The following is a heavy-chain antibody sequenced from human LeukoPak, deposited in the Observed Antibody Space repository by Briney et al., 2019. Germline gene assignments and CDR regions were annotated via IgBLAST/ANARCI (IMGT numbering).Heavy chain of an antibody. CDR1: GFTFSDYY. CDR2: ISSSGSTI. V-gene: IGHV3-11*01. Sequence: TGGSLGLSCAASGFTFSDYYMSWIRQAPGKGLEWVSYISSSGSTIYYADSVKGRFTISRDNAKNSLYLQMNSLRAEDTAVYYCARVAPPGIAAQYQGPQYYYYYMDVWGKGTTVTVSS. J-gene: IGHJ6*03. CDR3: ARVAPPGIAAQYQGPQYYYYYMDV. D-gene: IGHD6-13*01.